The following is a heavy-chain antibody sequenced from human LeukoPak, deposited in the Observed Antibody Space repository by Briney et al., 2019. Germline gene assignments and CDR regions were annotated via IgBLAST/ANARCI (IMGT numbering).Heavy chain of an antibody. J-gene: IGHJ5*02. V-gene: IGHV1-2*02. CDR2: INPNSGGT. CDR1: GYTFTGYY. CDR3: ARDWSGYSGYERYNWFDP. D-gene: IGHD5-12*01. Sequence: GASVKVSCTASGYTFTGYYMHWVRQAPGQGLEWMGWINPNSGGTNYAQMFQGRVTMTRDTSISTAYMELSRLRSDDTAVYYCARDWSGYSGYERYNWFDPWGQGTLVTVSS.